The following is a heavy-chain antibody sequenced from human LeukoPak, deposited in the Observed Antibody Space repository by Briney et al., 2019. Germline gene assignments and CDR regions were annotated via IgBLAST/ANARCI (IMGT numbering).Heavy chain of an antibody. D-gene: IGHD3-10*01. Sequence: GGSLRLSCGASGFIFNNHVMHWVRQAPGKGLEWVAMMWFDGTNEYYVESVKGRFTISRDNSKNTLYLQMDSLRAEDTAVYYCAKQSGARANFDYWGRGTLVTVSS. V-gene: IGHV3-33*06. CDR1: GFIFNNHV. CDR3: AKQSGARANFDY. CDR2: MWFDGTNE. J-gene: IGHJ4*02.